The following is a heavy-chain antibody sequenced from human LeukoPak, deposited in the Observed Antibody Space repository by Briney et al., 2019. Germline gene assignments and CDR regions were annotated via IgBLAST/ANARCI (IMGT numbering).Heavy chain of an antibody. CDR1: GFTFSSYA. Sequence: GGSLRLSCAASGFTFSSYAMSWVRQAPGKGLEWVSTIVGRGGITYYADSVKGRFTISRDNSKNTLYLQMNSLRAEDTAVYYCARVTYGSGTYGAFDYWGQGTLVTVSS. D-gene: IGHD3-10*01. V-gene: IGHV3-23*01. CDR3: ARVTYGSGTYGAFDY. J-gene: IGHJ4*02. CDR2: IVGRGGIT.